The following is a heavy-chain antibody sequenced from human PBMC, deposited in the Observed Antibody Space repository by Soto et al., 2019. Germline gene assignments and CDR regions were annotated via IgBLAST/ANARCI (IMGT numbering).Heavy chain of an antibody. V-gene: IGHV4-59*01. CDR1: GGSISSYY. D-gene: IGHD6-19*01. Sequence: XGTLAPTGTVSGGSISSYYWGGIRQPPGKGLEWIGYIYYSGSTNYNPSLKSRVTISVDTSKNQFSLKLSSVTAADTAVYYCARERAVAGSFDYWGQGTLVTVSS. J-gene: IGHJ4*02. CDR2: IYYSGST. CDR3: ARERAVAGSFDY.